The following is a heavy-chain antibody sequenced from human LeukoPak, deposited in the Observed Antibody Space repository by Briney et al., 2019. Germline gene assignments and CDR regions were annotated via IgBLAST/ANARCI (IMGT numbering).Heavy chain of an antibody. Sequence: ETLSLTCAVYGGSFSGYYWSWIRQPPGKGLEWVSVIYSGGSTYYADSVKGRFTISRDNSKNTLYLQMNSLRAEDTAVYYCARVSGWDYFDYWGQGTLVTVSS. D-gene: IGHD6-19*01. J-gene: IGHJ4*02. V-gene: IGHV3-53*01. CDR3: ARVSGWDYFDY. CDR2: IYSGGST. CDR1: GGSFSGYY.